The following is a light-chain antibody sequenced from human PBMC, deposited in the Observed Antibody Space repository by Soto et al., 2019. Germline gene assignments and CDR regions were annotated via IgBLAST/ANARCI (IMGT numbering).Light chain of an antibody. CDR2: QVN. J-gene: IGLJ3*02. V-gene: IGLV2-14*01. CDR3: ASHTTSGTWV. Sequence: QSVLTQAASASGSPGQSITISCSGTSSDVGAYDFVSWYQQHPGKAPKLMIFQVNNRPSGVSSRFSGSKSGNTASLTISGLQAEDEANYYCASHTTSGTWVFGGGTKVTVL. CDR1: SSDVGAYDF.